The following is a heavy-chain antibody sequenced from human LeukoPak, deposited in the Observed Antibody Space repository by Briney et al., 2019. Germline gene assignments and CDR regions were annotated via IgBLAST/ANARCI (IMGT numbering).Heavy chain of an antibody. D-gene: IGHD3-16*01. V-gene: IGHV4-61*02. CDR1: GGSISSGSYY. J-gene: IGHJ3*02. CDR3: ASPGGGAFDI. Sequence: SETLSLTCTVSGGSISSGSYYWNWIRQPAGKGLEWIGRIYTSGSTNYNPSLKSRVTISVDTSKNQFSLKLRSVTAADTAVYYCASPGGGAFDIWGQGTMVTVSS. CDR2: IYTSGST.